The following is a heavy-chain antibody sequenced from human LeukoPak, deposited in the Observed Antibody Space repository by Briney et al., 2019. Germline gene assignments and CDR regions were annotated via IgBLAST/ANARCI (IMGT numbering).Heavy chain of an antibody. CDR3: ARDCDVVGAPDS. V-gene: IGHV4-30-2*01. D-gene: IGHD2-15*01. CDR2: IYHSGST. Sequence: PSETLSLTCTVSGVSISSGTHYWSWIRQPPGKGLEWIGYIYHSGSTYYNPSLKSRVTISLDRSMNQFSLKLTSVTVADTAVYYCARDCDVVGAPDSWGLGTLVTVSS. CDR1: GVSISSGTHY. J-gene: IGHJ4*02.